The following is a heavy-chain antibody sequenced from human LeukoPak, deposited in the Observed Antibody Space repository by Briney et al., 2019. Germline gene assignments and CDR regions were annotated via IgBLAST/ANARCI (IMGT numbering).Heavy chain of an antibody. V-gene: IGHV4-31*03. CDR3: ARGFLGVPRNWYFDL. CDR2: IYYSGST. CDR1: GGSISSGGYY. D-gene: IGHD1-26*01. Sequence: SQTLSLTCTVSGGSISSGGYYWSWIRQHPGKGLEWIGYIYYSGSTYYNPSLKSRVTISVNTSKNQFSLKLSSVTAADTAVYYCARGFLGVPRNWYFDLWGRGTLVTVSS. J-gene: IGHJ2*01.